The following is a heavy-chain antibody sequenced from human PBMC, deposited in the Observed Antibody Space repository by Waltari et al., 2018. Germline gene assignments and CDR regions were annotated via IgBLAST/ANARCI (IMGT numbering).Heavy chain of an antibody. CDR1: GYTFTDSY. Sequence: QVQLVQSGAEVKKPGASVKVSCKASGYTFTDSYMHWVRQAPGQGLEWMTWINPNHGATNYELKFKGRVAMTRDTSISTACIELRRLTSDDTAVYYCATSSDSSGYYPVRYWGQGTLVTVSS. V-gene: IGHV1-2*02. D-gene: IGHD3-22*01. CDR3: ATSSDSSGYYPVRY. J-gene: IGHJ4*02. CDR2: INPNHGAT.